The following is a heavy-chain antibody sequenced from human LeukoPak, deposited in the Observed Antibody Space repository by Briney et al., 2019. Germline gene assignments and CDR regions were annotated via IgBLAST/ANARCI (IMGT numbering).Heavy chain of an antibody. D-gene: IGHD4-17*01. CDR3: AKDVAVTTNYFDY. Sequence: PGGSLRLSCAASGFTFSSYAMSWVRQAPGKGLEWVSGISAGGGTTYDTDSVKGRFTISRDNSKNTLYLQMNSLRAEDTAVYYCAKDVAVTTNYFDYWGQGTLVTVSS. J-gene: IGHJ4*02. CDR2: ISAGGGTT. CDR1: GFTFSSYA. V-gene: IGHV3-23*01.